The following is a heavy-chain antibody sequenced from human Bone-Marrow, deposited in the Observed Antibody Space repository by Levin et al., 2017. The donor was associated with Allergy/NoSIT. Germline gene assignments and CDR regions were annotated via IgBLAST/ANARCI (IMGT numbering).Heavy chain of an antibody. CDR1: GFTFGDYA. CDR2: IRSKAYGGTT. V-gene: IGHV3-49*03. D-gene: IGHD3-22*01. Sequence: GGSLRLSCTVSGFTFGDYALSWFRQAPGKGLEWVGFIRSKAYGGTTEYAASVKGRFTISRDDSKSIAYLQMNSLKTEDTAVYYCTRDQESRLLADYWGQGTLVTVSS. J-gene: IGHJ4*02. CDR3: TRDQESRLLADY.